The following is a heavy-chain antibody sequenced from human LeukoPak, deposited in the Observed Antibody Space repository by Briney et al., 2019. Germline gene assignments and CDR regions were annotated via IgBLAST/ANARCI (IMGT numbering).Heavy chain of an antibody. J-gene: IGHJ5*02. Sequence: PGGSLRLSCAASGFTFSSYSMNWVRQAPGKGLEWVSYISSSSSTIYYADSVKGRFTISRDNAKNSLYLQMNSLRAEDTAVYYCASEPSTYYYDSRYWFDPWGQGTLVTVSS. CDR1: GFTFSSYS. CDR2: ISSSSSTI. D-gene: IGHD3-22*01. V-gene: IGHV3-48*01. CDR3: ASEPSTYYYDSRYWFDP.